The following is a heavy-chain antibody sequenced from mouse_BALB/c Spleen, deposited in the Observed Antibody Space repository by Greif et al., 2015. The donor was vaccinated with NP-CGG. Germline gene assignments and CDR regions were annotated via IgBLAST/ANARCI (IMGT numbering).Heavy chain of an antibody. CDR1: GYSIASGYY. CDR2: ISYDGSN. D-gene: IGHD1-2*01. CDR3: ARDYGYLFAY. J-gene: IGHJ3*01. V-gene: IGHV3-6*02. Sequence: EVQLQQSGPGLVKPSQSLSLTCSVTGYSIASGYYWNWIRQFPGNKLEWMGYISYDGSNNYNPSLKNRISITRDTSKNQFFLKLNSVTTEDTATYYCARDYGYLFAYWGQGTLVTVSA.